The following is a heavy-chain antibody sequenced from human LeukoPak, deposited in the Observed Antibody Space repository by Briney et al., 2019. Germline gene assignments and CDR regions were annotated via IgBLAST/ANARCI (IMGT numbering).Heavy chain of an antibody. CDR1: GGTFSTYA. CDR3: AAYYYDSSGYYYVGWFDP. J-gene: IGHJ5*02. D-gene: IGHD3-22*01. V-gene: IGHV1-69*05. Sequence: SVKVSCKASGGTFSTYAITWVRQAPGQGLEWMGGIIPIFGTANYAQTFQGRVTITTAESTSTAYMELSSLRSEDTAVYYCAAYYYDSSGYYYVGWFDPWGQGTLVTVSS. CDR2: IIPIFGTA.